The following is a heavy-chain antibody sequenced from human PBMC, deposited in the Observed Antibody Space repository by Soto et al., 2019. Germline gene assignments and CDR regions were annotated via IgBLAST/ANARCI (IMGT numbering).Heavy chain of an antibody. CDR1: GGSISSYY. V-gene: IGHV4-59*01. Sequence: PSETLSLTCTVSGGSISSYYWSWIRQPPGKGLEWIGYIYYSGSTNYNPSLKSRVTISVDTSKNRFSLKLSSVTAADTAVYYCARGDIMITFGGVIVIRPFDYWGQGTLVTVSS. D-gene: IGHD3-16*02. CDR2: IYYSGST. CDR3: ARGDIMITFGGVIVIRPFDY. J-gene: IGHJ4*02.